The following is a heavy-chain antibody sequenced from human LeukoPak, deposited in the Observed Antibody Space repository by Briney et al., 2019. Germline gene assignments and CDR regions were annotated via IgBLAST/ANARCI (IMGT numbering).Heavy chain of an antibody. J-gene: IGHJ5*02. Sequence: KASGPTLVKPTQTLTLTCTFSGFSLSTSGVGVGWIRQPPGKALEWLALIYWDDDKRYSPSLKSRLTITKDTSKNQVVLTMTNMDPVDTATYYCAHRQRGRAWVTMVRGVSWFDPWGQGTLVTVSS. CDR1: GFSLSTSGVG. CDR2: IYWDDDK. CDR3: AHRQRGRAWVTMVRGVSWFDP. V-gene: IGHV2-5*02. D-gene: IGHD3-10*01.